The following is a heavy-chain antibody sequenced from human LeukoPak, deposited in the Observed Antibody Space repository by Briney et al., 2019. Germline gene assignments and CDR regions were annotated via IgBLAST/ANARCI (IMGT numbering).Heavy chain of an antibody. J-gene: IGHJ5*02. D-gene: IGHD3-10*01. Sequence: GGSLRLSCAASGFTISSYSMNWVRQAPGKGLEWVSYISSSSSTIYYADSVKGRFTISRDNAKNSLYLQMNSLRAEDTAVYYCARDEVITMVRGVIGGFDPWGQGTLVTVSS. CDR3: ARDEVITMVRGVIGGFDP. V-gene: IGHV3-48*01. CDR1: GFTISSYS. CDR2: ISSSSSTI.